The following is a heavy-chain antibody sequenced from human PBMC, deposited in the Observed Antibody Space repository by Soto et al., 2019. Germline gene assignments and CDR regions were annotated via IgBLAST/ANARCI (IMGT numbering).Heavy chain of an antibody. J-gene: IGHJ4*02. CDR2: IWYDGSNK. CDR1: GFTFSSYG. CDR3: ARDSNDSSGYYHY. Sequence: GGSLRLSCAASGFTFSSYGMHWVRQAPGKGLEWVAVIWYDGSNKYYAASVKGRFTISRDNSKNTLYLQMNSLRAEDTAVYYCARDSNDSSGYYHYWGQGTLVTSPQ. D-gene: IGHD3-22*01. V-gene: IGHV3-33*01.